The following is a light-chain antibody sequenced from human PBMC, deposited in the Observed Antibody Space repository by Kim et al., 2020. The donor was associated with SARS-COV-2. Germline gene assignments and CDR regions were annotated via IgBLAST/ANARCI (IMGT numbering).Light chain of an antibody. CDR2: GAS. J-gene: IGKJ4*01. Sequence: LSPGERATLSGRASQGVSSYLAWYQQKPGQAPSLLIYGASSRATGIPDRFSGSGSGTDFTLTISRLEPEDFAVYYCQQYGSSPLTFGRGTQVDIK. CDR1: QGVSSY. CDR3: QQYGSSPLT. V-gene: IGKV3-20*01.